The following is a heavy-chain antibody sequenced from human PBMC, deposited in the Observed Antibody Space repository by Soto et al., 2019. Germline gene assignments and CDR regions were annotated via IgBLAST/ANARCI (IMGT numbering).Heavy chain of an antibody. CDR3: ANIRNVVYAHNAY. V-gene: IGHV3-30*18. Sequence: LRLSCAASGFTFGSYGMHWVRQAPGKGLEWVAVISYDGSNKYYADSVRGRFAISRDNSNNMLYLQMNSLRAEDTAVYYCANIRNVVYAHNAYWGQGTLVTVSS. CDR1: GFTFGSYG. D-gene: IGHD2-8*02. CDR2: ISYDGSNK. J-gene: IGHJ4*02.